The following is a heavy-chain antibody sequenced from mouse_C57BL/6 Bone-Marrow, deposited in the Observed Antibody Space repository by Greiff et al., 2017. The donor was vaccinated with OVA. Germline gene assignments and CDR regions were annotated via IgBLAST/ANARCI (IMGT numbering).Heavy chain of an antibody. V-gene: IGHV5-16*01. CDR1: GFTFSDYY. CDR2: INYDGSST. D-gene: IGHD2-3*01. Sequence: EVHRVESEGGLVQPGSSMKLSCTASGFTFSDYYMAWVRQVPEKGLEWVANINYDGSSTYYLDSLKSRFIISRDNAKNILYLQMSSLKSEDTATYYCAREGGDGYYVKGAMDYWGQGTSVTVSS. J-gene: IGHJ4*01. CDR3: AREGGDGYYVKGAMDY.